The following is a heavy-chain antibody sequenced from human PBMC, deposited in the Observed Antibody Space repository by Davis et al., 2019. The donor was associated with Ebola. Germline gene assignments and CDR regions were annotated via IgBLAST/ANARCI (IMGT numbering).Heavy chain of an antibody. J-gene: IGHJ4*02. V-gene: IGHV3-48*03. D-gene: IGHD1-26*01. Sequence: PGGSLRLSCAASGFTFSSYEMNWVRQAPGKGLEWVSYISSSGSTIYYADSVKGRFTISRDNAKNSLYLQMNSLRAEDTAVYYCARDSVGAAGDFDYWGQGTLVTVSS. CDR1: GFTFSSYE. CDR3: ARDSVGAAGDFDY. CDR2: ISSSGSTI.